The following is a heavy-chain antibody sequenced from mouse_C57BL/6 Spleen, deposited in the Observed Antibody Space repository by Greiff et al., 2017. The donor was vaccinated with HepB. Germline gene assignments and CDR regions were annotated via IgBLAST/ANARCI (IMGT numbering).Heavy chain of an antibody. CDR1: GYAFSSSW. D-gene: IGHD2-4*01. V-gene: IGHV1-82*01. CDR2: INPGDGDT. CDR3: ARGITLFDY. J-gene: IGHJ2*01. Sequence: QVQLKQSGPELVKPGASVKISCKASGYAFSSSWMNWVKQSPGKGLEWIGRINPGDGDTNYNGKFKGKATLTADKSSSTAYMQLSSLTSEDSAVYFCARGITLFDYWGQGTTLTVSS.